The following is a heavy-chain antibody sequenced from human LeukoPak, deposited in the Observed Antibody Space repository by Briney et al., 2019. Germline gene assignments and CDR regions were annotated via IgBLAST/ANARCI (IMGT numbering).Heavy chain of an antibody. D-gene: IGHD5-12*01. CDR1: GGTFSSYA. V-gene: IGHV1-69*13. CDR2: IIPIFGTA. J-gene: IGHJ4*02. CDR3: ARARRGYSGYDYPKGFDY. Sequence: ASAKVSCKASGGTFSSYAISWVRQAPGQGLEWMGGIIPIFGTANYAQKFQGRVTITADESTSTAYMELSSLRSEDTAVYYCARARRGYSGYDYPKGFDYWGQGTLVTVSS.